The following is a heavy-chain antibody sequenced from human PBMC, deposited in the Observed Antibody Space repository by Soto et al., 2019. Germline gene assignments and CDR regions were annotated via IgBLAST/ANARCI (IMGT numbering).Heavy chain of an antibody. CDR3: ARMGDVPYYGLDV. CDR1: GYTFTSYG. Sequence: QVQLVQSGGEVKKPGTSVKVSCKASGYTFTSYGIIWVRQAPGQGLEWMGWISGYNGNTNYAQKFQGRVTMTTDTSTTTAYMELRSLSSDDTAVYYCARMGDVPYYGLDVWGPGTTVTVSS. CDR2: ISGYNGNT. J-gene: IGHJ6*02. D-gene: IGHD3-16*01. V-gene: IGHV1-18*01.